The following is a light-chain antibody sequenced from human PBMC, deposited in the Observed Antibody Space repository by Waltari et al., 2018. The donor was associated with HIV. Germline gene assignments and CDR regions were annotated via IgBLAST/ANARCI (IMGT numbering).Light chain of an antibody. J-gene: IGLJ2*01. CDR2: DVH. CDR3: SSFTGSITVI. Sequence: QSVLSQPASVSGSPGQSITISCTGTYYDIGRYNYVSWYHQSPGPAPTLILYDVHYRPSGVSDRFSGSKSGNTASLTISGLQPEDEGQYYCSSFTGSITVIFGGGTKLTVL. CDR1: YYDIGRYNY. V-gene: IGLV2-14*01.